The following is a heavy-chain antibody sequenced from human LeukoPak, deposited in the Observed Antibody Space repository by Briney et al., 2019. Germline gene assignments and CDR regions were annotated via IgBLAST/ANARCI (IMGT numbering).Heavy chain of an antibody. CDR2: IWYDGSNK. Sequence: PGGSLRLSCAASGFTFSSYGMHWVRQAPGKGLEWVAVIWYDGSNKYYADSVKGRFTISRDNSKNTLYQQMNSLRAEDTVVYYCARDPAYHVVVVAATPDFGFDYWGQGTLVTVSS. J-gene: IGHJ4*02. D-gene: IGHD2-15*01. CDR3: ARDPAYHVVVVAATPDFGFDY. CDR1: GFTFSSYG. V-gene: IGHV3-33*01.